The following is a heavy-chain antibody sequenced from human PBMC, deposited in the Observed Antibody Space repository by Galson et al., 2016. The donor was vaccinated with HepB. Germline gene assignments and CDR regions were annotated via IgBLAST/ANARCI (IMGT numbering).Heavy chain of an antibody. CDR1: GDSVSSNSAA. D-gene: IGHD6-13*01. J-gene: IGHJ6*03. CDR3: ARDETRYNSSLNYYYDYYMDV. CDR2: TYYRSKWYN. Sequence: CAISGDSVSSNSAAWNWIRQSPSRGLEWLGRTYYRSKWYNDYAVSVKSRITINPDTSKNQFSLQLNSVTPEDTAVYYCARDETRYNSSLNYYYDYYMDVWGKGTTVTGSS. V-gene: IGHV6-1*01.